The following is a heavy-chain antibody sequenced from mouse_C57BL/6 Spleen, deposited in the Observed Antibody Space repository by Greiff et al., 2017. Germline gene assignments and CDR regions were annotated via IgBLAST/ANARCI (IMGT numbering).Heavy chain of an antibody. CDR3: ARRGTTVVAPLFDY. V-gene: IGHV1-22*01. Sequence: DVKLQESGPELVKPGASVKMSCKASGYTFTDYNMHWVKQSHGKSLEWIGYINPNNGGTSYNQKFKGKATLTVNKSSSTAYMELRSLTSEDSAVYYCARRGTTVVAPLFDYWGQGTTLTVSS. J-gene: IGHJ2*01. CDR1: GYTFTDYN. D-gene: IGHD1-1*01. CDR2: INPNNGGT.